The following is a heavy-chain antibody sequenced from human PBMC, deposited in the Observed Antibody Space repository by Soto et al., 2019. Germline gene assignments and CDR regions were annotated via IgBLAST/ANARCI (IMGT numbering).Heavy chain of an antibody. V-gene: IGHV4-4*02. CDR3: ASDTTVAGTLYYYGMDV. CDR2: IYHSGST. D-gene: IGHD6-19*01. J-gene: IGHJ6*02. Sequence: SETLSLTCAVSGGSISSSNWWSWGRQPPGKGLEWIGEIYHSGSTNYNPSLKSRVTISVDKSKNQFSLKLSSVTAADTAVYYCASDTTVAGTLYYYGMDVWGQGITVTVSS. CDR1: GGSISSSNW.